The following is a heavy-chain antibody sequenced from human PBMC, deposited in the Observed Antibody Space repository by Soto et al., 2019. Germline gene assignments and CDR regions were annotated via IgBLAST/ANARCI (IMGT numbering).Heavy chain of an antibody. Sequence: QVQLVQSGAEVKKPGSSVTVSCQASGGPFGNSAISWVRQAPGQGLEWMGGIPPIFPTPDYAQQFQGRVTITADEATSTAYMELTSLRSEDTAVYYCARDKDPIQLGGNYYYARDVVGQGTTVPVSS. CDR3: ARDKDPIQLGGNYYYARDV. V-gene: IGHV1-69*12. J-gene: IGHJ6*02. CDR1: GGPFGNSA. CDR2: IPPIFPTP. D-gene: IGHD2-2*02.